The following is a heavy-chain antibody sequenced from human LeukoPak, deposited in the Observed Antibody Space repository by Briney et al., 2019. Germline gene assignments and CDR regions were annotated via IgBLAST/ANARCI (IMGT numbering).Heavy chain of an antibody. CDR1: GYTFPNYW. D-gene: IGHD4-23*01. Sequence: GASVKVSCKASGYTFPNYWIGWVRQMPGKGLEWMGIIYPGDSDTKYSPSFQGQVTISADKSISTAYLQWSNLKAPDTAIYYCARPRGNSYYFDYWGQGTLVTVSS. CDR2: IYPGDSDT. CDR3: ARPRGNSYYFDY. V-gene: IGHV5-51*01. J-gene: IGHJ4*02.